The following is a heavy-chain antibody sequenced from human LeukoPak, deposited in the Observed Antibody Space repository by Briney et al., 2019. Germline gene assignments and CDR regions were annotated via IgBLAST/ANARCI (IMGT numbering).Heavy chain of an antibody. CDR1: GYSFTSYW. Sequence: GESLKISCKGSGYSFTSYWIGWVRQMPGKGLEWMGIIYPGDSDTRYSPSFQGRVTISADKSISTAYLQWSSLKASDTAMYYCARRYYDILTGYEIVDYWGQGTLVTVSS. CDR3: ARRYYDILTGYEIVDY. CDR2: IYPGDSDT. V-gene: IGHV5-51*01. J-gene: IGHJ4*02. D-gene: IGHD3-9*01.